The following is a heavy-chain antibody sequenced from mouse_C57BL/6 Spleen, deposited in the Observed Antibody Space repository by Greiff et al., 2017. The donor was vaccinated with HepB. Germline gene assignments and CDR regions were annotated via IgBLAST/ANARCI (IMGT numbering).Heavy chain of an antibody. CDR2: INPNNGGT. Sequence: EVQLQQSGPELVKPGASVKISCKASGYTFTDYYMNWVKQSHGKSLEWIGDINPNNGGTSYNQKFKGKATLTLDKSASTADMERRSLTSEDSAVYYCASYDGSPDYFDYWGQGTTLTVSS. J-gene: IGHJ2*01. CDR1: GYTFTDYY. D-gene: IGHD2-3*01. CDR3: ASYDGSPDYFDY. V-gene: IGHV1-26*01.